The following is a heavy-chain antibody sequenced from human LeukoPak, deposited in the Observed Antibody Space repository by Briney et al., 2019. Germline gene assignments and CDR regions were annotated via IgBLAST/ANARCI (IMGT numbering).Heavy chain of an antibody. CDR2: INHSGGT. D-gene: IGHD6-13*01. CDR1: GGSFSGYY. J-gene: IGHJ4*02. V-gene: IGHV4-34*01. CDR3: ARAIAAPVFFDY. Sequence: SETLSLTCAVYGGSFSGYYWSWIRQPPGKGLEWIGEINHSGGTNYNPSLKSRVTISVDTSKNQFSLKLSSVTAADTAVYYCARAIAAPVFFDYWGQGTLVTVSS.